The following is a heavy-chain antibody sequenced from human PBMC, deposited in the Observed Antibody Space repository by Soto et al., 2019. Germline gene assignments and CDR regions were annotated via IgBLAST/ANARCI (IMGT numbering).Heavy chain of an antibody. D-gene: IGHD2-15*01. CDR1: GGSLSTNP. J-gene: IGHJ4*02. V-gene: IGHV1-69*06. CDR3: ARRHSGGFFRFFDS. CDR2: TGSGTGPG. Sequence: SVKVSCKASGGSLSTNPISWVRQAPGQGLEWMGGTGSGTGPGNHAQKFQGRLTVTADRSTSTVYMELTNLSSEDTAVYYCARRHSGGFFRFFDSWGQGTLVTVSS.